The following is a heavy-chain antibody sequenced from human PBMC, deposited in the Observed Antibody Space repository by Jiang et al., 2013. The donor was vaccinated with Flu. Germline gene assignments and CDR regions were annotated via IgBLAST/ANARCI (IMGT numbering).Heavy chain of an antibody. CDR1: GFTFSSYA. CDR2: ISGSGGST. V-gene: IGHV3-23*01. CDR3: AKEEPYCSGGSCCRPSVNFDY. D-gene: IGHD2-15*01. Sequence: VQLLESGGGLVQPGGSLRLSCAASGFTFSSYAMSWVRQAPGKGLEWVSAISGSGGSTYYADSVKGRFTISRDNSKNTLYLQMNSLRAEDTAVYYCAKEEPYCSGGSCCRPSVNFDYWGQGTLVTVSS. J-gene: IGHJ4*02.